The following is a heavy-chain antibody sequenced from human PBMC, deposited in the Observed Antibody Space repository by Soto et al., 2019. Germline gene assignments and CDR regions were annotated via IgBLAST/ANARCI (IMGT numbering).Heavy chain of an antibody. Sequence: EVQLVESGGGLVQPGRSLRLSCAASGVTFDDYAMHWVRQAPGKGLEWVSGISWNSGRVGYADAETGRFTIYRDNAKNSLYLKLNSLSSADTALYYCATDLDYDLSTLGYFDSWGQGTLDTVSS. CDR3: ATDLDYDLSTLGYFDS. D-gene: IGHD3-3*01. J-gene: IGHJ4*02. CDR2: ISWNSGRV. CDR1: GVTFDDYA. V-gene: IGHV3-9*01.